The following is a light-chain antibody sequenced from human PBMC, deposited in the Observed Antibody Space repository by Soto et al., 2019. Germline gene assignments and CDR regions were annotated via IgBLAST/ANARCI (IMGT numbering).Light chain of an antibody. CDR3: QHYYYWPPIS. J-gene: IGKJ5*01. Sequence: EIVLTQSPATRAFSPVARATLSYRASQSVGSNYLAWYQQKPGQAPRLLIYGAYTRATGVPTRFTGSGSGTEFTLTISGLRSEDFAAYYCQHYYYWPPISFGHGPRRALK. CDR1: QSVGSN. V-gene: IGKV3-15*01. CDR2: GAY.